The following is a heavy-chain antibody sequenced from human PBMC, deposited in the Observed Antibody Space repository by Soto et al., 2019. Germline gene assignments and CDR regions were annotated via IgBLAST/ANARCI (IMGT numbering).Heavy chain of an antibody. V-gene: IGHV3-7*01. CDR1: GFTFSNYW. CDR3: ASVAI. CDR2: IKQDGTEK. D-gene: IGHD5-12*01. Sequence: EVQLLESGGGLVQPGGSLRLSCAASGFTFSNYWMSWVRQAPGKGLEWVANIKQDGTEKNYVDSVRGRFTISRDNAKNSLDLQINSLTAEDTAVYYCASVAIWGQGTLVTVSS. J-gene: IGHJ4*02.